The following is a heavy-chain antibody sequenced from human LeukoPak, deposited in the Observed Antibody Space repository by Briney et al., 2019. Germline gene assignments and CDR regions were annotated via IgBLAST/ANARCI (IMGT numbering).Heavy chain of an antibody. CDR3: ARGISGSYYFYEYYFDY. CDR2: INPNSGGT. Sequence: ASVKVSCKASGYIFTDYYMHWVRQAPGQELGWMGRINPNSGGTNYAQKFQGRVTMTRNTSISTAYMELSSLRSEDTAVYYCARGISGSYYFYEYYFDYWGQGTLVTVSS. CDR1: GYIFTDYY. V-gene: IGHV1/OR15-1*04. D-gene: IGHD1-26*01. J-gene: IGHJ4*02.